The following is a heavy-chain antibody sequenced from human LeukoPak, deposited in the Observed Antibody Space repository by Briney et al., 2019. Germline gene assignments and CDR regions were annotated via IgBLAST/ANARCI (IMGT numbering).Heavy chain of an antibody. CDR1: GFTFSSYT. J-gene: IGHJ4*02. CDR2: ISSDGSNT. D-gene: IGHD5-18*01. V-gene: IGHV3-30*17. CDR3: VREGQLWSDLDS. Sequence: GGSLRLSCVGPGFTFSSYTIHWVRQAPGKGPQWVAVISSDGSNTYYADAVRGRFAISRDNSKNTVFLQMNSLRVEDTGVYFCVREGQLWSDLDSWGQGTLVIVSS.